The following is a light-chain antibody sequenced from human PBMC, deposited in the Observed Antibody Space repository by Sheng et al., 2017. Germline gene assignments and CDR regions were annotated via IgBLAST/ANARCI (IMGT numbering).Light chain of an antibody. CDR1: KLGDKF. V-gene: IGLV3-1*01. CDR3: QAWDSSAAYVV. Sequence: SYELSQPPSVSVSPGQTASITCSGDKLGDKFASWYQHKAGQSPVLVIYQHRKRPSGIPERFSGCNSGNTATLTISGTQAVDEADYYCQAWDSSAAYVVFGGGTKLTVL. J-gene: IGLJ2*01. CDR2: QHR.